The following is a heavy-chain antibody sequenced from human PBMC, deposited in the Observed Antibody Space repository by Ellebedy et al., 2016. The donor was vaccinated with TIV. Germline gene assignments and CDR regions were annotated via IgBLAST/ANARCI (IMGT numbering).Heavy chain of an antibody. J-gene: IGHJ4*02. CDR1: GFTFSNFA. CDR2: IRYNGNNE. CDR3: AQGDSASFDF. D-gene: IGHD3-10*01. Sequence: PGGSLRLSCAASGFTFSNFAMHWVRQAPGKGLEWVAFIRYNGNNEHYADSVKGRFTISRDNSKDTLYLQMNSLRPDDTAVYYCAQGDSASFDFWGQGTLVTVSS. V-gene: IGHV3-30*02.